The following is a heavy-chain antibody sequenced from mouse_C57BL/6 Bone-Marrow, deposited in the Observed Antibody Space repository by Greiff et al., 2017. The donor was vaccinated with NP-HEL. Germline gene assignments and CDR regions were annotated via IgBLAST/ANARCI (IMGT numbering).Heavy chain of an antibody. CDR2: ISYDGSN. D-gene: IGHD1-1*01. V-gene: IGHV3-6*01. CDR3: ARETFLTTVVATRGAMDY. Sequence: EVQVVESGPGLVKPSQSLSLTCSVTGYSITSGYYWNWIRQFPGNKLEWMGYISYDGSNNYNPSLKNRISITRDTSKNQFFLKLNSVTTEDTATYYCARETFLTTVVATRGAMDYWGQGTSVTVSS. J-gene: IGHJ4*01. CDR1: GYSITSGYY.